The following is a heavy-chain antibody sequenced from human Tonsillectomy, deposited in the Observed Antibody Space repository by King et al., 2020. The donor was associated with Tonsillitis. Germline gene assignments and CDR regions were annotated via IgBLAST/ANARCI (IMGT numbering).Heavy chain of an antibody. V-gene: IGHV3-30*18. CDR1: GFAFSDCG. J-gene: IGHJ4*02. CDR3: AKEGGAQYCSSASCSADY. D-gene: IGHD2-2*01. Sequence: VQLVESGGGVVQPGRSLRLSCAASGFAFSDCGMHWVRQAPGKGLDWVATISYDGSDKDYGDSVRGRFTISRDNSRSTLYLQVNSLRADDTAVYYCAKEGGAQYCSSASCSADYWGQGTLVTVSP. CDR2: ISYDGSDK.